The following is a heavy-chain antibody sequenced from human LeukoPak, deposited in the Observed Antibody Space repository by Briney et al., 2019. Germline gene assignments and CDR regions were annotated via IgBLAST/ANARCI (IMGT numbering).Heavy chain of an antibody. V-gene: IGHV3-30*18. CDR1: GFTFSSYG. J-gene: IGHJ4*02. CDR2: ISYDGSNK. CDR3: AKDSGSSCPDY. D-gene: IGHD6-13*01. Sequence: PGRSLRLSCAASGFTFSSYGMHWVRQAPGKGLEWVAVISYDGSNKYYADSVKGRFTISRDNSKNTLYLQMNSLRAEDTAVYYCAKDSGSSCPDYWGQGTLVTVSS.